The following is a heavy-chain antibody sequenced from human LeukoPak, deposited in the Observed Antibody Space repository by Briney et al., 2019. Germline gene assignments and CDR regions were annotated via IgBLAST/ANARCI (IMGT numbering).Heavy chain of an antibody. J-gene: IGHJ4*02. V-gene: IGHV3-21*06. CDR3: ATEANGRHYDY. CDR2: IGPTGSDR. CDR1: GFTFSSYA. Sequence: GGSLRLSCAASGFTFSSYAMSWVRQAPGKGLEWVASIGPTGSDRYHADSIKGRFTISRDNANNFLYLQMNSLRAEDTAVYYCATEANGRHYDYWGQGTLLTVSS. D-gene: IGHD2-8*01.